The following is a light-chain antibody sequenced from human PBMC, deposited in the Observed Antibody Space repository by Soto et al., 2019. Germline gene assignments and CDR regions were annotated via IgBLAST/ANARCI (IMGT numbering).Light chain of an antibody. CDR2: EVS. V-gene: IGLV2-14*01. CDR1: SSDVGSYDF. CDR3: SSYSSSTVTYV. Sequence: QSVLTQPASVSGSPGQSITMSCTGTSSDVGSYDFVSWYQQHPGKAPKLLIYEVSNRPSGVSARFSGSKSDNTAYLTISGLQAADDADYFCSSYSSSTVTYVVGSGTKPTVL. J-gene: IGLJ1*01.